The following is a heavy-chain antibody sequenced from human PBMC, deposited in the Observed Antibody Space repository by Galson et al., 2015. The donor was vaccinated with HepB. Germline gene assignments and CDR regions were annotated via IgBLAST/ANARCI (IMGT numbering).Heavy chain of an antibody. V-gene: IGHV1-69*15. J-gene: IGHJ6*02. D-gene: IGHD1-26*01. CDR3: AARRVGGDYYGMDV. Sequence: VKVSCKASGDSISNYVFTWVRQAPGQGLQWMGRVIPMFGTGNDGQKFQGRATVTADEVTSTVYMELSSLRSEDTAVYYCAARRVGGDYYGMDVWGQGTRVTVSS. CDR2: VIPMFGTG. CDR1: GDSISNYV.